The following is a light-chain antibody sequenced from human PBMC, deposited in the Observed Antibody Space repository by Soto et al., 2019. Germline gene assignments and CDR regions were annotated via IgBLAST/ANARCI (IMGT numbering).Light chain of an antibody. J-gene: IGLJ1*01. CDR3: SSYAGSNNLYV. CDR1: SSDVGGYNY. V-gene: IGLV2-8*01. Sequence: QSALTQPPSASGSPGQSVTISCTGTSSDVGGYNYVSWYQQHPGKAPKLMIYEVSKRPSGVPDRFSGSKSGNTASLTVSGLQAEDEADYYCSSYAGSNNLYVXGTGTKVTVL. CDR2: EVS.